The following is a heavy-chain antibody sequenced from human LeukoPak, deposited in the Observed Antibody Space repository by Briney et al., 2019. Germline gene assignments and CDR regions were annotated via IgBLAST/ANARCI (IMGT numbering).Heavy chain of an antibody. CDR3: AKAFCSSTRCYPTWFES. CDR2: MSGSGQNA. J-gene: IGHJ5*01. Sequence: PGGSLRLSCAASGFIFNNHAMSWVRQAPGKGPQWVAAMSGSGQNAHYADSVKGRFIVSRDNSKNTLYLQMNSLRADDTALYYCAKAFCSSTRCYPTWFESWGWGTLVSVSS. CDR1: GFIFNNHA. V-gene: IGHV3-23*01. D-gene: IGHD2-2*01.